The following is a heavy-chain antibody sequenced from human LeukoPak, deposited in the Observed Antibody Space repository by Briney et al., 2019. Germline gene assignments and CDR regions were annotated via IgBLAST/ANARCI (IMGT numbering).Heavy chain of an antibody. J-gene: IGHJ4*02. CDR2: IGIDSGNT. V-gene: IGHV3-48*01. Sequence: GGSLRLTCAASGFTFSDYSMNWVRQAPGKGLEWISYIGIDSGNTNYADSVKGRFTISGDKAKNLLYLQMNSLRVEDTAVYYCARDYKYAFDNWGQGTLVTVSS. D-gene: IGHD5-24*01. CDR1: GFTFSDYS. CDR3: ARDYKYAFDN.